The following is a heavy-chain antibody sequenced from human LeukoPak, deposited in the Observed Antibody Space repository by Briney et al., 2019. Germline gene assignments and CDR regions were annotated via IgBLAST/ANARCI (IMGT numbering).Heavy chain of an antibody. J-gene: IGHJ4*02. V-gene: IGHV1-2*02. CDR3: ARDSSGYYDFDY. D-gene: IGHD3-22*01. CDR2: INPNSGGT. Sequence: ASVKVSCKASGYTFTGYYMHWVRQAPGQGLEWMGWINPNSGGTNYAQKLQGRVTMTTDTSTSTAYMELRSLRSDDTAVYYCARDSSGYYDFDYWGQGTLVTVSS. CDR1: GYTFTGYY.